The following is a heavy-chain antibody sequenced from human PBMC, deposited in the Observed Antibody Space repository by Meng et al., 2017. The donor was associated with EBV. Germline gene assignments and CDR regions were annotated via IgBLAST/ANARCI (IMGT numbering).Heavy chain of an antibody. Sequence: VQFLQSGAEVKKPGASGKVSCRTAGGTFRSDAVSWVRQAPGQGLEWMGGLIPMVGAPHYAQKFQGRVTIIADESTSTHSMELNSLRSEDTAMYYCASESGRGFTPDYWGQGTLVTVSS. CDR3: ASESGRGFTPDY. CDR1: GGTFRSDA. J-gene: IGHJ4*02. V-gene: IGHV1-69*01. CDR2: LIPMVGAP. D-gene: IGHD3-10*01.